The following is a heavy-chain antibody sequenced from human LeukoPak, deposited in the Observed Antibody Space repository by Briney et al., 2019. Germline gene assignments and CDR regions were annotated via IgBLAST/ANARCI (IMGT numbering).Heavy chain of an antibody. CDR1: GFTVSSNY. J-gene: IGHJ4*02. Sequence: GGSLRLSCAASGFTVSSNYMSWVRQAPGKGLEWVSAISGSGGSTYYADSVKGRFTISRDNSKNTLYLQMNSLRAEDTAVYYCAKDQAGGSVLFDYWGQGTLVIVSS. D-gene: IGHD5/OR15-5a*01. CDR3: AKDQAGGSVLFDY. CDR2: ISGSGGST. V-gene: IGHV3-23*01.